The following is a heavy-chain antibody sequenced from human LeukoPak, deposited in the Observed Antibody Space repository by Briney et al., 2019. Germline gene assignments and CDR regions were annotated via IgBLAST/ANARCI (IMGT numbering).Heavy chain of an antibody. CDR2: ISSSSSYI. CDR1: GFTFSTYS. Sequence: GGSLRLSCAASGFTFSTYSMNWVRQAPGKGLEWVSSISSSSSYIYYADSVKGRFTISRDNAKNSLYLQMNSLRAEDTAVYYCARGGEYDILTGYYTAFDIWGQGTMVTVSS. J-gene: IGHJ3*02. D-gene: IGHD3-9*01. V-gene: IGHV3-21*01. CDR3: ARGGEYDILTGYYTAFDI.